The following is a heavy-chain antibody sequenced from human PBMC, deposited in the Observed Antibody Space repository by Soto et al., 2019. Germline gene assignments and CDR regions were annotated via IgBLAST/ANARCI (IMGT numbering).Heavy chain of an antibody. Sequence: EVQLVESGGGLVQPGGSLRLSCAASGFTFSSYWMHWVRQAPGKGLVWVSRINSDGSSTSYADSVKGRFTISRDNAKNTLYLKMNSLRAEDTAVYYCAREDTTYYDFWSGYSTGGSVVYWGQGTLVTVSS. D-gene: IGHD3-3*01. V-gene: IGHV3-74*01. CDR3: AREDTTYYDFWSGYSTGGSVVY. CDR2: INSDGSST. CDR1: GFTFSSYW. J-gene: IGHJ4*02.